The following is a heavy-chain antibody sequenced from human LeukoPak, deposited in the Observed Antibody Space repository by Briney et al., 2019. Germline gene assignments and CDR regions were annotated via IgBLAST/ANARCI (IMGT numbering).Heavy chain of an antibody. CDR2: ISGSGGST. Sequence: GGSLRLSCAASGFTFSSYAMSWVRQAPGKGLEWVSAISGSGGSTYYADSVKGRFTISRDNSKNTLYLQINSLRAEDTAVYYCASYDFWSGYYPQDYWGQGTLVTVSS. J-gene: IGHJ4*02. D-gene: IGHD3-3*01. CDR1: GFTFSSYA. V-gene: IGHV3-23*01. CDR3: ASYDFWSGYYPQDY.